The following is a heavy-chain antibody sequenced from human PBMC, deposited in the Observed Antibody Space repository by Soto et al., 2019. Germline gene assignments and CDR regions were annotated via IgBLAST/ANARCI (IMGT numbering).Heavy chain of an antibody. CDR1: GYTFTSYG. CDR2: ISAYNGNT. J-gene: IGHJ4*02. D-gene: IGHD6-13*01. Sequence: ASVKVSCKASGYTFTSYGISWVRQAPGQGLEWMGWISAYNGNTNYAQKLQGRVTMTTDTSTSTAYMELRSLRSDDTAVYYCAKHISSWFSQTEIFDYWGQGTLVTVSS. V-gene: IGHV1-18*01. CDR3: AKHISSWFSQTEIFDY.